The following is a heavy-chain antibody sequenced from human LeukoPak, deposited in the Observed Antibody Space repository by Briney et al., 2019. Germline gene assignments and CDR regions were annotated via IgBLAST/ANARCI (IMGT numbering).Heavy chain of an antibody. D-gene: IGHD4-17*01. CDR2: IYYSGTT. CDR1: GGSISSDDDY. CDR3: AREPHYGDYIGWFDP. J-gene: IGHJ5*02. V-gene: IGHV4-30-4*01. Sequence: PSETLSLTCTVSGGSISSDDDYWSWIRQPPGKGLEWIGYIYYSGTTYYNPSLKSRVTISIDTSKNQFSLKLSSVTAADTAVYYCAREPHYGDYIGWFDPWGQGTLVTVSS.